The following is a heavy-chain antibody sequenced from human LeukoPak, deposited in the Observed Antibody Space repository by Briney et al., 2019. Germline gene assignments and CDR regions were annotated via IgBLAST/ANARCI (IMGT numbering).Heavy chain of an antibody. CDR3: TRAAAKYCSSTSCRTPDYYMDV. CDR2: IRSKAYGGTT. D-gene: IGHD2-2*01. CDR1: GFTFGDYA. Sequence: GGSLRLSCTASGFTFGDYAMSWVRQAPGKGLEWVGFIRSKAYGGTTEYAASVKGRFTISRDDSKSIAYLQMNSLKTEDTAVYYCTRAAAKYCSSTSCRTPDYYMDVWGKGTTVTISS. V-gene: IGHV3-49*04. J-gene: IGHJ6*03.